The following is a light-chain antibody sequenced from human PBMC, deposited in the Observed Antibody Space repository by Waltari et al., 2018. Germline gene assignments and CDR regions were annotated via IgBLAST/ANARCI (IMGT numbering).Light chain of an antibody. V-gene: IGLV2-14*01. CDR3: SSYASVSSLV. J-gene: IGLJ2*01. Sequence: HSALTRPPSVPGSPGPSITISCTGTSDDVGAENYVSWYQQHPGKAPKLMIYDVSNRPSGVSNRFSASKSGNTASLTISGLQAEDEGDYYCSSYASVSSLVFGGGTRLTVL. CDR1: SDDVGAENY. CDR2: DVS.